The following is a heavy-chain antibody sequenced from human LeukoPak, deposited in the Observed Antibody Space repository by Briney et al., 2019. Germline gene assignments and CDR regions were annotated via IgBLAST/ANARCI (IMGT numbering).Heavy chain of an antibody. Sequence: ASVKVSCKASGHTFTSYDINWVRQATGQGLEWMGWMNPNSGNTGYAQKFQGRVTMTRNTSISTAYMELSSLRSEDTAVYYCARGRGGIAARPDYYYYMDVWGKGTTVTVSS. CDR2: MNPNSGNT. J-gene: IGHJ6*03. CDR1: GHTFTSYD. CDR3: ARGRGGIAARPDYYYYMDV. D-gene: IGHD6-6*01. V-gene: IGHV1-8*01.